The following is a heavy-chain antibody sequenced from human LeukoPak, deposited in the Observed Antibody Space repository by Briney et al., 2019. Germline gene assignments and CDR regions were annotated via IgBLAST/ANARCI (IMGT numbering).Heavy chain of an antibody. Sequence: GGSLRLSCAVSGFTVSSNYMSWVRQAPGKGLEWVSFISSSSSSIYYADSVKGRFTMSRDNAKNSLYLQMNSLRAEDTAVYYCARDADSSGYYPISVFDYWGQGTLVTVSS. CDR2: ISSSSSSI. D-gene: IGHD3-22*01. CDR1: GFTVSSNY. V-gene: IGHV3-21*01. CDR3: ARDADSSGYYPISVFDY. J-gene: IGHJ4*02.